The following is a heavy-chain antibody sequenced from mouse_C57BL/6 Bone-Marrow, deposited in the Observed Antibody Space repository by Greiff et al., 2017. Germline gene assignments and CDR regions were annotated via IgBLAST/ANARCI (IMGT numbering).Heavy chain of an antibody. D-gene: IGHD2-5*01. J-gene: IGHJ4*01. V-gene: IGHV1-76*01. CDR1: GYTFTDYY. CDR2: IYPGSGNT. CDR3: ANSNGAMDY. Sequence: QVHVKQSGAELVRPGASVKLSCKASGYTFTDYYINWVKQRPGQGLEWIARIYPGSGNTYYNEKFKGKATLTADKSSSTAYMQLSSLTSEDSAVYFCANSNGAMDYWGQGTSVTVSS.